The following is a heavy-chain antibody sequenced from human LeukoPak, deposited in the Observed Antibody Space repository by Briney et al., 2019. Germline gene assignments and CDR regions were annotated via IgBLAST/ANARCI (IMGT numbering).Heavy chain of an antibody. Sequence: SETLSLTCAVSGGSISSGGYSWSWIRQPPGKGLEWIGYIYHSGSTYYNPSLKSRVTISVDRSKNQFSLKLSSVTAADTAVYYCARHAVRYYYDSSGPSNWGQGTLVTVSS. D-gene: IGHD3-22*01. CDR3: ARHAVRYYYDSSGPSN. J-gene: IGHJ4*02. CDR2: IYHSGST. CDR1: GGSISSGGYS. V-gene: IGHV4-30-2*01.